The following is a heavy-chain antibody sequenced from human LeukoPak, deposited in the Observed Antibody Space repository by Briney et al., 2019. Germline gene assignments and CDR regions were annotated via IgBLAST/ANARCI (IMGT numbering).Heavy chain of an antibody. CDR1: GFTFSSYA. CDR3: ARGGVDIVATTKNYYYYYYMDV. D-gene: IGHD5-12*01. V-gene: IGHV3-30*04. J-gene: IGHJ6*03. Sequence: PGGSLRLSCAASGFTFSSYAMHWVRQAPGKGLEWVAVISYDGSNKYYADSVKGRFTISRDNSKNTLYLQMNSLRAEDTAVYYCARGGVDIVATTKNYYYYYYMDVWGKGTTVTISS. CDR2: ISYDGSNK.